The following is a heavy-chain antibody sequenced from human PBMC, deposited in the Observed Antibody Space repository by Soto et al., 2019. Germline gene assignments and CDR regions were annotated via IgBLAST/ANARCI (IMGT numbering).Heavy chain of an antibody. CDR3: ARDAAIGMNDY. CDR2: ISAYNGNT. V-gene: IGHV1-18*01. Sequence: QVQLVQSGAEVKKPGASVKVSCKASGYTFTSYGISWVRQAPGQGLEWMGWISAYNGNTKYAQKLRXXVTMTTDTSASRAYMELRSLRSVATAVYYCARDAAIGMNDYWGQGTRVTVSS. CDR1: GYTFTSYG. J-gene: IGHJ4*02.